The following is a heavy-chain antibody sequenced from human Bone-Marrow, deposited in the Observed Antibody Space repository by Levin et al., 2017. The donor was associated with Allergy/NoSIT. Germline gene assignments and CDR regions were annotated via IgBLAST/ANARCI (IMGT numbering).Heavy chain of an antibody. V-gene: IGHV4-59*01. Sequence: NTSETLSLTCTVSGGSISGSYWSWIRQPPGRGLEWIGYIYYTGTTAYNPSLQSRLTISVDTSKNQFSLRLSSVTAADTAVYYCAREKSIFGVHTQRYYHYMDVWDKGITVTVSS. CDR3: AREKSIFGVHTQRYYHYMDV. D-gene: IGHD3-3*01. CDR1: GGSISGSY. J-gene: IGHJ6*03. CDR2: IYYTGTT.